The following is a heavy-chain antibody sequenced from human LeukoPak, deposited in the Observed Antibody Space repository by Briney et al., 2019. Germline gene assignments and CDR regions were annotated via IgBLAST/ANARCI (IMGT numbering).Heavy chain of an antibody. CDR3: TRDSAKSFDD. CDR1: GFTFSSYW. J-gene: IGHJ4*02. V-gene: IGHV3-74*01. D-gene: IGHD4/OR15-4a*01. Sequence: PGGSLRLSCAASGFTFSSYWMHWVRQAPGKGLVWVSRINSDGSSTSYADSVKGRFTFSRDNSKNTVFLEMNSLRGEDTAMYYCTRDSAKSFDDWGQGTLVTVSS. CDR2: INSDGSST.